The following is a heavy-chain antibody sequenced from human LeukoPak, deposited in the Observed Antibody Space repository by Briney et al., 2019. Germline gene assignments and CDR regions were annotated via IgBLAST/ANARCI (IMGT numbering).Heavy chain of an antibody. CDR2: ISYDGSNK. V-gene: IGHV3-30*18. J-gene: IGHJ4*02. D-gene: IGHD3-10*01. CDR1: GFTFSSYG. CDR3: AKGGWFGELLIDY. Sequence: GGSLRLSCAASGFTFSSYGMHWVRQAPGKGLEWVAVISYDGSNKYYADSVKGRFTISRDNSKNTLYLQMNSLRAEDTAVYYCAKGGWFGELLIDYWGQGTLVTVSS.